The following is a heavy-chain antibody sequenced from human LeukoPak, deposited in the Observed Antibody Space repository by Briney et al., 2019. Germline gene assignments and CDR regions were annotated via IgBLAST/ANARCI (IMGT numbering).Heavy chain of an antibody. D-gene: IGHD4-17*01. CDR1: GYTFTSYG. Sequence: GASVKVSCKASGYTFTSYGISWVRQAPGQGLEWMGWISAYNGNTNYAQKLQGRVTMTTDTSTSTAYMELRSLRSDDTAVYYCARDRPRQKKEDYGDYDPIDYWGQGTLVTVSS. CDR2: ISAYNGNT. CDR3: ARDRPRQKKEDYGDYDPIDY. J-gene: IGHJ4*02. V-gene: IGHV1-18*01.